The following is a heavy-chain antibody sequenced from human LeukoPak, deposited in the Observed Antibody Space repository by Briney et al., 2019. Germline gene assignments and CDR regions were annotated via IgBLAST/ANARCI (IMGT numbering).Heavy chain of an antibody. CDR3: ARDSGTTGEVKFDP. J-gene: IGHJ5*02. CDR1: GGSIRSYY. CDR2: IYASGTI. Sequence: SETLSLTCTVSGGSIRSYYWSWIRQPAGKGLEWIGRIYASGTITYNPSLESRVSMSVDTSKNQFSLNLSSVTAADTALYYCARDSGTTGEVKFDPWGQGTLVTVSS. D-gene: IGHD3-10*01. V-gene: IGHV4-4*07.